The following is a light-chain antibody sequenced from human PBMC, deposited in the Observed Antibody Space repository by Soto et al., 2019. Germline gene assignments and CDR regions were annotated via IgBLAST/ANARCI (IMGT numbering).Light chain of an antibody. CDR1: QTIDNN. CDR3: QQYGSSIT. Sequence: VMTQAPATLSVSPWERATLSCGSSQTIDNNFAGHQLKDRQVPRLVIYGASSRDTGIPDRFSGSGSGKDFTLTISRLQPEDFAVYYCQQYGSSITFGQGTRLEIK. V-gene: IGKV3-20*01. CDR2: GAS. J-gene: IGKJ5*01.